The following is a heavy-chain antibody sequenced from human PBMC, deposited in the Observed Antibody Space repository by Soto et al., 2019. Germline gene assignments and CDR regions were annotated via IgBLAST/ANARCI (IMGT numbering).Heavy chain of an antibody. Sequence: ASVKVSCKGSGYTFGNNDISWVRQATGQGLEWMGWMNPNSGNTGYAQKFQGRVSMTRNTSITTAYLELSSLRSDDTAIYYCARMATSGTLNWFDPSGQGPLVTVS. CDR3: ARMATSGTLNWFDP. J-gene: IGHJ5*02. CDR1: GYTFGNND. V-gene: IGHV1-8*01. CDR2: MNPNSGNT.